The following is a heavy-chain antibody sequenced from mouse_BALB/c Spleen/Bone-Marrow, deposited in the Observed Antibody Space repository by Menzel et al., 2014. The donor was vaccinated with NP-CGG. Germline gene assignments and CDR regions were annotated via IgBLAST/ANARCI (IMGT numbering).Heavy chain of an antibody. Sequence: QVQLKQSGAELVKPGASVKLSCKTSGYTFTNYWIQWVKRRPGQGLGWIGEILPGTGTTYYNEKFKGKATLTIDTSSSTAYMQLSSLTSEDSAVYFCARHYYGSSDAMDYWGQGTSVTVSS. CDR2: ILPGTGTT. CDR3: ARHYYGSSDAMDY. V-gene: IGHV1S132*01. J-gene: IGHJ4*01. CDR1: GYTFTNYW. D-gene: IGHD1-1*01.